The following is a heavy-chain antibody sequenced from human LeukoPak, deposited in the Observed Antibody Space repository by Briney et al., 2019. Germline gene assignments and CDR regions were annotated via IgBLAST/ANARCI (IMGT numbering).Heavy chain of an antibody. D-gene: IGHD3-10*01. CDR3: VKDSSSGSYFDY. CDR2: IGTAGDT. J-gene: IGHJ4*02. V-gene: IGHV3-13*01. Sequence: GGSLRLSCAASGFTFSNYDMHWVRHAAGKGLEWVSGIGTAGDTYYADSVKGRFTISRDNSRNTLHLQMSSLRVEDTAVYYCVKDSSSGSYFDYWGQGTLVTVSS. CDR1: GFTFSNYD.